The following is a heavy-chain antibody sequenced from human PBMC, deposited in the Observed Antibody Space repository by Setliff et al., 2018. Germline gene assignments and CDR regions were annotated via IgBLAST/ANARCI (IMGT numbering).Heavy chain of an antibody. Sequence: SETLSLTCTVSGGSISSSSYYWGWIRQPPGKGLEWIGSIYYSGSTYYNPSLKSRVTISVDTSKNQFSLKLSSVTAADTAVYYCAAPRLLPQYYYYYYWTSGAKGPRSPSP. J-gene: IGHJ6*03. CDR3: AAPRLLPQYYYYYYWTS. D-gene: IGHD2-15*01. V-gene: IGHV4-39*01. CDR1: GGSISSSSYY. CDR2: IYYSGST.